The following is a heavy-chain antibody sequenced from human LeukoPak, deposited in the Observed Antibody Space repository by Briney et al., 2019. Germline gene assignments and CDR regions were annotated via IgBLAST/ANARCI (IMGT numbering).Heavy chain of an antibody. CDR2: ITTDIAYM. J-gene: IGHJ4*02. D-gene: IGHD6-19*01. V-gene: IGHV3-21*01. Sequence: PGGSLRLSCAASGFTLSIYSMSWVRQAPGKGLEWVSTITTDIAYMYYADSVKGRFSTSRDNSKNSLYLQMNSLRAEDTAVYYCARDSSGWSRNYWGQGTLVTVSS. CDR3: ARDSSGWSRNY. CDR1: GFTLSIYS.